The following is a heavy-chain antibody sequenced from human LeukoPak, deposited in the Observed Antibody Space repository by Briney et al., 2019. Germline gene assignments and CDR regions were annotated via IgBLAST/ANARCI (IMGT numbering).Heavy chain of an antibody. J-gene: IGHJ4*02. CDR2: IKQDGSEQ. CDR3: ASDLTYNYGYY. CDR1: GFTFSNYW. V-gene: IGHV3-7*03. Sequence: GGSLRLSCAASGFTFSNYWMTWVRQAPGKGLEWVANIKQDGSEQYYVDSVRGRFAVSRDNAKNSMYLQMNSLRAGDTAVYYCASDLTYNYGYYWGQGTLVTVSS. D-gene: IGHD5-18*01.